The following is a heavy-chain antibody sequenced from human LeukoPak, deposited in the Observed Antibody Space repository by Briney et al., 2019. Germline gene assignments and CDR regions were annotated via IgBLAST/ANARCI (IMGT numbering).Heavy chain of an antibody. CDR3: ARGSSLFGYGWGSYRPY. J-gene: IGHJ4*02. CDR2: INHSGST. V-gene: IGHV4-34*01. CDR1: GGSFSGYY. D-gene: IGHD3-16*02. Sequence: PSETLSLTCAVYGGSFSGYYWSWIRQPSGKGLEWIGEINHSGSTNYNPSLKSRVTISVDTSKNQFSLKLSSVTAADTAVYYCARGSSLFGYGWGSYRPYWGQGTLVTVSS.